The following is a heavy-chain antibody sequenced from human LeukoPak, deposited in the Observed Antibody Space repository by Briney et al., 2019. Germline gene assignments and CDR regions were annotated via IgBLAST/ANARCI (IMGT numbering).Heavy chain of an antibody. CDR1: GFTFSSYG. J-gene: IGHJ3*02. V-gene: IGHV3-21*01. D-gene: IGHD3-10*01. Sequence: GGSLRLSCAASGFTFSSYGMHLVRQAPGKGLEWVSSISSSSSYIYYADSVKGRFTISRDNAKNSLYLQMNSLRAEDTAVYYCARDGDRYYGSGSYYWGDAFDIWGQGTMVTVSS. CDR3: ARDGDRYYGSGSYYWGDAFDI. CDR2: ISSSSSYI.